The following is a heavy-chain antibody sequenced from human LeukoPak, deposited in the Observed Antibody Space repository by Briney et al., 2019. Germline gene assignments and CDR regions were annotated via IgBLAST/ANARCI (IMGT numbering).Heavy chain of an antibody. V-gene: IGHV3-74*01. J-gene: IGHJ4*02. CDR1: GFTFSSYW. D-gene: IGHD2-15*01. CDR3: ARARDSGGGDY. CDR2: VNSDGSST. Sequence: PGGSLRLSCAASGFTFSSYWMHWVRQAPGRGLVWVSRVNSDGSSTTYADSVKGRFTISRDNAKNTLYLQMNSLRAEDTAVYYCARARDSGGGDYWGQGTLVTVSS.